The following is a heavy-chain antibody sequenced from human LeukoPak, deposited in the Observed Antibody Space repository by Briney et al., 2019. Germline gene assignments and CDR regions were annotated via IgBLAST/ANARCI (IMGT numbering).Heavy chain of an antibody. CDR2: IKQDGSEK. V-gene: IGHV3-7*01. D-gene: IGHD3-16*02. Sequence: GGSLRLSCAASGFSVSSNYMSWVRQAPGKGLEWVANIKQDGSEKYYVDSVKGRFTISRDNAKNSLYLQMNSLRAEDTAVYYCAREDLRFHIMITFGGVIGPVDYWGQGTLVTVSS. CDR3: AREDLRFHIMITFGGVIGPVDY. J-gene: IGHJ4*02. CDR1: GFSVSSNY.